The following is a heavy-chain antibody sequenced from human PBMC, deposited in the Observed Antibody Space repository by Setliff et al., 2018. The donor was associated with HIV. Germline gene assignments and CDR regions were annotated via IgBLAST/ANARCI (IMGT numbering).Heavy chain of an antibody. CDR3: ATHCTSTSCYSAGLDY. Sequence: GGSLRLSCAASGFTFSSYAIHWVRQAPGKGLEGVAVISNDGSNKYYANSVKGRFTISRDDAKNTLYLQMNSLRAEDTAVYHCATHCTSTSCYSAGLDYWGQGQWSPSPQ. V-gene: IGHV3-30*04. J-gene: IGHJ4*02. CDR2: ISNDGSNK. CDR1: GFTFSSYA. D-gene: IGHD2-2*01.